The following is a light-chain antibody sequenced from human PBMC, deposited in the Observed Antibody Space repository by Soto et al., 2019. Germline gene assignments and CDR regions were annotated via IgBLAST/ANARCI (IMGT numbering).Light chain of an antibody. Sequence: ESVLTQSQGTLSLSPGERVTLSCRASQTFCSTYFAWYQQRPGQSPRLLIYGASRRASGIPDRFRSSGSGTAFTLTISRWQHAEFVAYYCQQFGNTPLYTFGQGTKLEIK. CDR3: QQFGNTPLYT. CDR1: QTFCSTY. J-gene: IGKJ2*01. CDR2: GAS. V-gene: IGKV3-20*01.